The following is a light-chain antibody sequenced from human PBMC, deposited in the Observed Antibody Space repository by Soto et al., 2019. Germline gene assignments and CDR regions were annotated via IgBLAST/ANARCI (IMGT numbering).Light chain of an antibody. Sequence: QSALTQPASVSGSPGQSITISCTGTSSDVGAYDYVSWYQHHPGKAPKLLIYEVSNRPSGVSSRFSGSKSGNTASLTITGLQAEDEADYYCHSFDASLSGSVFGTGTKLTVL. J-gene: IGLJ1*01. V-gene: IGLV2-14*01. CDR2: EVS. CDR1: SSDVGAYDY. CDR3: HSFDASLSGSV.